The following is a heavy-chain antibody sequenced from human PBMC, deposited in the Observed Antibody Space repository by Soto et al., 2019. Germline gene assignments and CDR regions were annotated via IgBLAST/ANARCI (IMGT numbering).Heavy chain of an antibody. J-gene: IGHJ4*02. Sequence: QVQLVESGGGVVQPGRSLRLSCAASGFTFSSYGMHWVRQAPGKGLEWVAVISYDGSNKYYADSVKGRFTISRDNSKNTLYLQMNSLRAEDTAVYYCATDHLLRLGELSLLQSDFDYWGQGTLVTVSS. V-gene: IGHV3-30*03. CDR3: ATDHLLRLGELSLLQSDFDY. CDR2: ISYDGSNK. D-gene: IGHD3-16*02. CDR1: GFTFSSYG.